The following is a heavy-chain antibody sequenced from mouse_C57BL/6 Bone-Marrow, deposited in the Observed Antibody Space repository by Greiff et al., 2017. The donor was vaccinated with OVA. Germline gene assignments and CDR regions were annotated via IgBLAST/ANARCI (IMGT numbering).Heavy chain of an antibody. Sequence: QVQLQQSGAELVKPGASVKISCKASGYAFSSYWMNWVKQRPGKGLEWIGQIYPGDGDTNYNGKFKGKATLTADKSSSTAYMQLSSLTSEDSAVYFCARSPYYSNYEGYFDVWGTGTTVTVSS. CDR3: ARSPYYSNYEGYFDV. D-gene: IGHD2-5*01. J-gene: IGHJ1*03. V-gene: IGHV1-80*01. CDR1: GYAFSSYW. CDR2: IYPGDGDT.